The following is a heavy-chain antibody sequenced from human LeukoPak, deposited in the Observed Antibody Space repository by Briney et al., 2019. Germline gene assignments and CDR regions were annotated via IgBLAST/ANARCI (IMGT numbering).Heavy chain of an antibody. J-gene: IGHJ4*02. V-gene: IGHV3-23*01. Sequence: PGGSLRLSCAASGFTFSSFAMTWVRQAPGKGLEWVSGFDGNGPNTYYADSVKGRFTISRDNSKNTLYLQMNSLRAEDTAVYYCARALSVARPFGYWGQGTLVTVSS. CDR3: ARALSVARPFGY. D-gene: IGHD6-6*01. CDR1: GFTFSSFA. CDR2: FDGNGPNT.